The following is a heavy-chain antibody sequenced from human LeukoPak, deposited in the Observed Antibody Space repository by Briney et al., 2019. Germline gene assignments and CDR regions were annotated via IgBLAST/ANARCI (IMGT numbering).Heavy chain of an antibody. Sequence: SVKVSCKASGGTFSSYAISWVRQAPGQGLEWMGRIIPIFGTANYAQKFQGRVTITTDESTSTAYMELSSLRPEDTAVYYCARDFERQYCSGGSCYAGYWGQGTLVTVSS. CDR3: ARDFERQYCSGGSCYAGY. D-gene: IGHD2-15*01. J-gene: IGHJ4*02. CDR2: IIPIFGTA. CDR1: GGTFSSYA. V-gene: IGHV1-69*05.